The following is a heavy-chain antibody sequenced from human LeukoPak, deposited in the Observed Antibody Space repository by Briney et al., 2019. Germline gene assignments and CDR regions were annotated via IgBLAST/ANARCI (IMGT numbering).Heavy chain of an antibody. CDR1: GYTFTSYG. CDR3: ARVQDFSSTSCYFDY. D-gene: IGHD2-2*01. V-gene: IGHV1-18*01. J-gene: IGHJ4*02. CDR2: ISAYNGNT. Sequence: GASVKVSCKASGYTFTSYGISWVRQAPGQGLEWMGWISAYNGNTNYAQKLQGRVTMTTDTSTSTAYMELRSLRSDDTAVYYCARVQDFSSTSCYFDYWGQGTLVTVSS.